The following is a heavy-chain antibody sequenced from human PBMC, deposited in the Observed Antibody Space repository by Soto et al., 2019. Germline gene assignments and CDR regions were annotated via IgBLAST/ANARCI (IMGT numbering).Heavy chain of an antibody. CDR2: VYNSGST. D-gene: IGHD3-22*01. CDR1: GGSIRSYN. CDR3: ARPYYKHCDSSGYYRCQAY. Sequence: SETLSLTCTVSGGSIRSYNWNWIRQPPGKGLEWIGYVYNSGSTNYNPSLKSRVTISVHTSKNQLSLNHNSLRDEDTAVYYRARPYYKHCDSSGYYRCQAYWGQGTLVTFCS. V-gene: IGHV4-59*01. J-gene: IGHJ4*02.